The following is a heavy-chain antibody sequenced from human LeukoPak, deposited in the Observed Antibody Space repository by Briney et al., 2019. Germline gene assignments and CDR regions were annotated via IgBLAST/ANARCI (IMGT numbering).Heavy chain of an antibody. CDR3: AATYCSGGSCLQSYGDY. CDR1: GGSFSGYY. V-gene: IGHV4-34*01. CDR2: INHSGST. J-gene: IGHJ4*02. D-gene: IGHD2-15*01. Sequence: PSETLSLTCAVYGGSFSGYYWSWIRQPPGKGLEWIGEINHSGSTNYNLSLKSRVTISVDTSKNQFSLKLSSVTAADTAVYYCAATYCSGGSCLQSYGDYWGQGTLVTVSS.